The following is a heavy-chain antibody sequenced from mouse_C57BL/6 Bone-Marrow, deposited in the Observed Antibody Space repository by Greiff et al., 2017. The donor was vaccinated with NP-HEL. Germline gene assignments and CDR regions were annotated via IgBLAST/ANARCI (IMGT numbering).Heavy chain of an antibody. D-gene: IGHD2-4*01. V-gene: IGHV2-5*01. J-gene: IGHJ4*01. CDR1: GFSLTSYG. Sequence: VQLQESGPGLVQPSQSLSITCTVSGFSLTSYGVHWVRQSPGKGLEWLGVIWSGGSTDYNAAFMSRLSITKDNSKSQVFFKMNSLQADDTAIYYCAKNPHYDYDRGYAMDYWGQGTSVTVSS. CDR2: IWSGGST. CDR3: AKNPHYDYDRGYAMDY.